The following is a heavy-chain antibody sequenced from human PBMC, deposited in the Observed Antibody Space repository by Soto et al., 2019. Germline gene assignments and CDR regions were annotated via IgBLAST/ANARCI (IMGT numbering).Heavy chain of an antibody. CDR1: GFTVSSNY. CDR3: ARAPGPVTTEVRHYYYYYMDV. D-gene: IGHD4-4*01. CDR2: IYSGGST. J-gene: IGHJ6*03. Sequence: EVQLVESGGGLVQPGGSLRLSCAASGFTVSSNYMSWVRQAPGKGLEWVSVIYSGGSTYYADSVKGRFTISRDNSKNTLYLQMNSLRAEDTAVYYCARAPGPVTTEVRHYYYYYMDVWGKGTTVTVSS. V-gene: IGHV3-66*01.